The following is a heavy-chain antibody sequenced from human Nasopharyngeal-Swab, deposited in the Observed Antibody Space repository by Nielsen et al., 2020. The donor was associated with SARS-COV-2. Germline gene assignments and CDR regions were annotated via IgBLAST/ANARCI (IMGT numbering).Heavy chain of an antibody. D-gene: IGHD5-18*01. CDR1: GGTFNSYT. CDR2: IIPILGIT. Sequence: SVKVSCKASGGTFNSYTVNWVRQAPGQGLEWMGGIIPILGITTDAQKFQGRVTITADKSTNTAYMELSSLRSEDTAVYYCAREGDTAMVTNYFDSWGQGTLVTVSS. J-gene: IGHJ4*02. V-gene: IGHV1-69*10. CDR3: AREGDTAMVTNYFDS.